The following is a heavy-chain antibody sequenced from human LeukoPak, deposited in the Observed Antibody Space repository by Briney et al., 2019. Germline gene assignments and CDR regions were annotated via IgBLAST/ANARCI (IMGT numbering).Heavy chain of an antibody. D-gene: IGHD4-17*01. CDR2: IRSKANNYAT. CDR3: WLPGENYGDSVDD. CDR1: GFTFSGSA. Sequence: PGGSLKLSCAASGFTFSGSAMHWVRQAPGKGLEWVARIRSKANNYATAYAASVKGRFTISRDDSKNTAYLQMNSLKTEDTAVYYCWLPGENYGDSVDDWGQGTLVTVSS. V-gene: IGHV3-73*01. J-gene: IGHJ4*02.